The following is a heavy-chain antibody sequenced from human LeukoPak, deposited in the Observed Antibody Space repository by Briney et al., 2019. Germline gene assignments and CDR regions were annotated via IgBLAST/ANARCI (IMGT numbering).Heavy chain of an antibody. Sequence: GGSLRLSCAASGFPFSNYAMSWVRQAPGKGLEWVSSLISSGAVTYYADSVKGRSTISRDNSKNTVHLQMDSLRAEDSAVYYCAKNAGYSYGLYYFDYWGQGTLVTVSS. CDR1: GFPFSNYA. D-gene: IGHD5-18*01. CDR2: LISSGAVT. V-gene: IGHV3-23*01. CDR3: AKNAGYSYGLYYFDY. J-gene: IGHJ4*02.